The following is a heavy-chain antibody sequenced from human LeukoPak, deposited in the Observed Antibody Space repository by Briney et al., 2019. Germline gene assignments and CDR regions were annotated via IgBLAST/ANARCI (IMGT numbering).Heavy chain of an antibody. J-gene: IGHJ4*02. CDR3: TAGGATSFDY. Sequence: GGSLRLSCAASGFTFSNSSVNWVRQAPGKGLEWVSYLSYSNTTRYYADSAKGRFTISRDNAKNSLFLHMNSLRAEDTAVYYCTAGGATSFDYWGQGTLVTVSS. V-gene: IGHV3-48*04. CDR2: LSYSNTTR. CDR1: GFTFSNSS. D-gene: IGHD1-26*01.